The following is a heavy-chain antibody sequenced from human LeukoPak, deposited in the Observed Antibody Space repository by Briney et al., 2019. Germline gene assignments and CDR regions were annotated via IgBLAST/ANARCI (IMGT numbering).Heavy chain of an antibody. CDR1: GGSFSGYY. J-gene: IGHJ4*02. D-gene: IGHD3-22*01. V-gene: IGHV4-34*01. Sequence: TSEILSLTCAVYGGSFSGYYWSWIRQPPGKGLEWIGSLYYSGSAYYNPSLKSRVTISVDTSKNQFSLKLSSVTAADTAVYYCASSSVWGQGTLVTVSS. CDR3: ASSSV. CDR2: LYYSGSA.